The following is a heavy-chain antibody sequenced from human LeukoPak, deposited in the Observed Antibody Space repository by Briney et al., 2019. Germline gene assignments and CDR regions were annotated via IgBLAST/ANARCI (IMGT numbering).Heavy chain of an antibody. CDR1: GFTLSNYN. V-gene: IGHV3-48*01. D-gene: IGHD6-13*01. J-gene: IGHJ4*02. CDR2: ISDSSSHT. CDR3: ARDGEGGAAAGY. Sequence: PGGSLRLSCAASGFTLSNYNMNWVRQAPGKGLEWVSFISDSSSHTFYSDSVKGRFTVYRDNVKNSLHLQMNSLRAEDTAIYYCARDGEGGAAAGYWGQGTLVTVSS.